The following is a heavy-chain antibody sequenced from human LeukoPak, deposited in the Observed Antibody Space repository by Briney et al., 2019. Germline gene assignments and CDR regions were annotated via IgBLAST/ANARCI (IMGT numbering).Heavy chain of an antibody. CDR1: AGTFTIYA. D-gene: IGHD6-19*01. J-gene: IGHJ3*02. V-gene: IGHV1-69*05. Sequence: AAVTVSFTASAGTFTIYAISWVRQAPGQGHEWMGGIIPIFGTANYAQKFQGRVTITTDESTSTAYMELSSLRSEDTAVYYCARASGSGWYREEAFDIWGQGTMVTVSS. CDR2: IIPIFGTA. CDR3: ARASGSGWYREEAFDI.